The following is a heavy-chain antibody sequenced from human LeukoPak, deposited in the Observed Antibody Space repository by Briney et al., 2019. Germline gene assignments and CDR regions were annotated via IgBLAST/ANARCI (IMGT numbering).Heavy chain of an antibody. CDR3: ARGRVTMVRGVIMGYYFDY. Sequence: SETLSLTCAVYGGSFSGYYWSWIRQPPGKGLEWIGEINHSGSTNYNPSLKSRVTISVDTSKNQFSLKLSSVTAADTAVYYCARGRVTMVRGVIMGYYFDYWGQGTLVTVSS. J-gene: IGHJ4*02. V-gene: IGHV4-34*01. CDR1: GGSFSGYY. CDR2: INHSGST. D-gene: IGHD3-10*01.